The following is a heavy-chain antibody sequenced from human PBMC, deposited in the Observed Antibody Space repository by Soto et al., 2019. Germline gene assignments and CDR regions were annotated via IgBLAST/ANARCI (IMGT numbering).Heavy chain of an antibody. CDR3: AASIFYYGMDV. CDR1: GYTFTNYW. Sequence: GESLKISCKGSGYTFTNYWIGWVRQMPGKGPEWIGIIYPGDSDTKYNPSFQGQVTISADKSITTTYLQWSSLKASDTAIYYCAASIFYYGMDVWGKGTTVPVSS. CDR2: IYPGDSDT. V-gene: IGHV5-51*01. J-gene: IGHJ6*04.